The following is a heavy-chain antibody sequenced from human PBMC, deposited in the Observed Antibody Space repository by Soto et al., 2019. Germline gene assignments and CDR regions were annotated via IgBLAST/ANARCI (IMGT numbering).Heavy chain of an antibody. Sequence: PGGSLRLSCGGSGFTFSGYAMTCVRQAPGKGLEWVSVISTSGDRPDYADSVKGRFTISRDNSKNMLYLQMNSLRVEDTAIYYCAFKGTFNSHYWGHGTPVTVSS. CDR3: AFKGTFNSHY. J-gene: IGHJ4*01. CDR2: ISTSGDRP. D-gene: IGHD1-20*01. CDR1: GFTFSGYA. V-gene: IGHV3-23*01.